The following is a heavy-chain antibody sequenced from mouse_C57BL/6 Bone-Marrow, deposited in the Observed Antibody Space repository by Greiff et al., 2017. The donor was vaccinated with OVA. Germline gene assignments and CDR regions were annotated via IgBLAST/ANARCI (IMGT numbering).Heavy chain of an antibody. CDR2: ISSGSSTI. D-gene: IGHD1-1*01. CDR3: ARGQYYYGSYLYFDV. CDR1: GFTFSDYG. V-gene: IGHV5-17*01. Sequence: EVKLVESGGGLVKPGGSLKLSCAASGFTFSDYGMHWVRQAPEKGLEWVAYISSGSSTIYYADTVKGRFTISRDNVKNTLFLQMTSLRSEDTAMYYCARGQYYYGSYLYFDVWGTGTTVTVSS. J-gene: IGHJ1*03.